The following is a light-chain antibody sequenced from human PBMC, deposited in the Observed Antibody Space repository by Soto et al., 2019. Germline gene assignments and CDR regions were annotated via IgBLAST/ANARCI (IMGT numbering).Light chain of an antibody. V-gene: IGKV1-6*01. CDR3: LQDYNYPWT. Sequence: AIQMTQSPSSLSSSVGDRVTITCRASQGIRNDLGWYQQKPGKAPKLLIYAASSLQSGVPSRFSGSGSATDFTLTISSLQPEDFATYYCLQDYNYPWTFGQGTKVDI. CDR1: QGIRND. CDR2: AAS. J-gene: IGKJ1*01.